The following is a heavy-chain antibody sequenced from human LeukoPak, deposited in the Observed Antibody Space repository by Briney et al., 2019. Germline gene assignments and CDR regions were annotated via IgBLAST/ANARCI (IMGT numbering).Heavy chain of an antibody. D-gene: IGHD2-2*01. CDR2: IYYSGST. CDR3: ARDSVYCSSTSCYYYGMDV. CDR1: GGSISSGDYY. J-gene: IGHJ6*02. V-gene: IGHV4-30-4*01. Sequence: RSQTLSLTCTVSGGSISSGDYYWRWIRQPPGKGLEWIGYIYYSGSTYYNPSLKSRVTISVDTSKNQFSLKLSSVTAADTAVYYCARDSVYCSSTSCYYYGMDVWGQGTTVTVSS.